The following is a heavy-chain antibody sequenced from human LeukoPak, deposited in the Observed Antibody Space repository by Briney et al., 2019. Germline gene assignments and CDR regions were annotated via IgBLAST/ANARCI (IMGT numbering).Heavy chain of an antibody. D-gene: IGHD6-19*01. Sequence: PGGSLRLSCAASGFTFSSYWMHWVRQVPGKGLVWLSRISSDGSSTDYADSVKGRFTISRDNTKNTLYLQMNSLTVDDTAVYYCARVLAVAGSSILRSWGQGTLVTVSS. V-gene: IGHV3-74*01. J-gene: IGHJ5*02. CDR3: ARVLAVAGSSILRS. CDR1: GFTFSSYW. CDR2: ISSDGSST.